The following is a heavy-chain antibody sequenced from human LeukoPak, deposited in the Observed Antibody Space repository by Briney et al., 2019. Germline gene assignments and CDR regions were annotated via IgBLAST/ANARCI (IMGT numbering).Heavy chain of an antibody. D-gene: IGHD2-15*01. Sequence: ASVKVSCKASGGTFSSYAISWVRQAPGQGLEWMGRIIPILGIANYAQKFQGRVTITADKSTSTAYTELSSLRSEDTAVYYCARVRDTPHWYFDYWGQGTLVTVSS. CDR2: IIPILGIA. CDR3: ARVRDTPHWYFDY. CDR1: GGTFSSYA. V-gene: IGHV1-69*04. J-gene: IGHJ4*02.